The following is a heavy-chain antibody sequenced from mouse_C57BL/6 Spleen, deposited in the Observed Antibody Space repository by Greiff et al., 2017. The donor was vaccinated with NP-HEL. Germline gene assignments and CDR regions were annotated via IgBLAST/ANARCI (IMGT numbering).Heavy chain of an antibody. D-gene: IGHD3-2*02. Sequence: EVQLQQSGAELVRPGASVKLSCTASGFNIKDDYMHWVKQRPEQGLEWIGWIDPENGDTEYASKFQGKATITADTSSNTAYLQLSSLTSEDTAGYYCTKGSSWFAYWGQGTLVTVSA. CDR3: TKGSSWFAY. V-gene: IGHV14-4*01. J-gene: IGHJ3*01. CDR1: GFNIKDDY. CDR2: IDPENGDT.